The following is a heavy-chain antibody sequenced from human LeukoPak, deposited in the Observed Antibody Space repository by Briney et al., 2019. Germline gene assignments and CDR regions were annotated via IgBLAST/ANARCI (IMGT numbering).Heavy chain of an antibody. CDR1: GFSLRSSGVG. V-gene: IGHV2-5*01. D-gene: IGHD3/OR15-3a*01. CDR2: IYWNGDE. J-gene: IGHJ4*02. CDR3: VYCTRHYDFLTGYYPRFDY. Sequence: SGPTQVKPTQTLTLTCTFSGFSLRSSGVGVGWIRQPPGKALEWLALIYWNGDERYSPSLKSRLTITKDTSRNQVVLTMTNMDPVDTATYYCVYCTRHYDFLTGYYPRFDYWGQGTLVSVSS.